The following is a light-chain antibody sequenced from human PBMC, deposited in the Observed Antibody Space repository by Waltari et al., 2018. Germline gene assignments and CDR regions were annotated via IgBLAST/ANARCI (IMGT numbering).Light chain of an antibody. CDR1: QSLDSTY. CDR3: QQYNKSPYT. J-gene: IGKJ2*01. Sequence: EIVLTQSPGTLSLSPGERATLSCRASQSLDSTYLAWYQLKPGQAPRLLIYGASSRAAGIPERFSGSGSGTDVTLTISRLEPEDFAVYYCQQYNKSPYTFGQGTKLRIK. V-gene: IGKV3-20*01. CDR2: GAS.